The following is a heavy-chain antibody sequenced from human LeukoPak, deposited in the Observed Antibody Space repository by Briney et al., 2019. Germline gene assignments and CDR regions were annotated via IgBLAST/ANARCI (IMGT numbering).Heavy chain of an antibody. CDR1: GFTFSSYA. J-gene: IGHJ4*02. V-gene: IGHV3-23*01. CDR3: AKLASMVRGVQVIPHDY. CDR2: ISGSGGST. Sequence: PGGSLRLSCAASGFTFSSYAMSWVRQAPGKGLEWVSAISGSGGSTYYADSVKGRFTISRDNPKNTLYLQMNSLRAEDTAVYYCAKLASMVRGVQVIPHDYWGQGTLVTVSS. D-gene: IGHD3-10*01.